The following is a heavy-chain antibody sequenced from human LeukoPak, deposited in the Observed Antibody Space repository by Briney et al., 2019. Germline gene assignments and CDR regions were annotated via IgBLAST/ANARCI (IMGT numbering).Heavy chain of an antibody. J-gene: IGHJ3*01. D-gene: IGHD5-18*01. CDR1: GFTFSSYG. CDR2: IWYDGSDK. V-gene: IGHV3-33*01. Sequence: GRSLRLSCAASGFTFSSYGMHWVRPAPGKGLEWVAVIWYDGSDKYYADSVKGRFTISRDNSKSTLYLQMSSLRAEDTAVYYCARTNLFVDTAVNDAFDVWGQGTMVIVSS. CDR3: ARTNLFVDTAVNDAFDV.